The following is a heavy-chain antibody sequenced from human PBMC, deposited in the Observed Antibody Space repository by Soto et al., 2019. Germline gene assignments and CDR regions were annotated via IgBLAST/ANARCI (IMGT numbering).Heavy chain of an antibody. Sequence: ASVKVSCKASGGTFSSYAISWVRQAPGQGLEWMGGINPNSGGTNYAQKFQGWVTMTRDTSISTAYMELSRLRSDDTAVYYCARGPYYYDSSGYYFFDYWGQGTLVTVS. CDR3: ARGPYYYDSSGYYFFDY. D-gene: IGHD3-22*01. V-gene: IGHV1-2*04. CDR1: GGTFSSYA. J-gene: IGHJ4*02. CDR2: INPNSGGT.